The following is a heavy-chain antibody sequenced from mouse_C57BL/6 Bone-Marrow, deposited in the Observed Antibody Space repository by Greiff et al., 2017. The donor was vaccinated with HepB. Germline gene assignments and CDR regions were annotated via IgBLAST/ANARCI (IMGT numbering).Heavy chain of an antibody. J-gene: IGHJ1*03. CDR2: IRSKSNNYAT. CDR3: VRHGTTGYWYFDV. D-gene: IGHD1-1*01. CDR1: GFSFNTYA. V-gene: IGHV10-1*01. Sequence: EVQVVESGGGLVQPKGSLKLSCAASGFSFNTYAMNWVRQAPGKGLEWVARIRSKSNNYATYYADSVKDRFTISRDDSESMLYLQMNNLKTEDTAMYYCVRHGTTGYWYFDVWGTGTTVTVSS.